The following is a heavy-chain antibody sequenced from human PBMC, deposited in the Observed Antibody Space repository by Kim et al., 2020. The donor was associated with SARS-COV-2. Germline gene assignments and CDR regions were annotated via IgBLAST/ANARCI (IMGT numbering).Heavy chain of an antibody. V-gene: IGHV1-69*13. CDR3: ASRFFDSSGNYHDF. D-gene: IGHD3-22*01. CDR1: GGTFGTYP. Sequence: SVKVSCKASGGTFGTYPISWVRQAPGQGLEWMGGIIPFFDTTNYAPKFQGRVTMTADDSTRTTNMELSSLKSGDTAVYFCASRFFDSSGNYHDFWGQGT. CDR2: IIPFFDTT. J-gene: IGHJ4*02.